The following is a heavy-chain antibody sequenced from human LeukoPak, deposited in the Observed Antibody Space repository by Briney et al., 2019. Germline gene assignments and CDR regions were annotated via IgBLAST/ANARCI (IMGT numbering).Heavy chain of an antibody. CDR1: GGTFSSYA. CDR3: ARSPPIYYGMDV. D-gene: IGHD3-3*01. V-gene: IGHV1-69*13. CDR2: IIPIFGTA. J-gene: IGHJ6*02. Sequence: ASVKVSCKASGGTFSSYAISWVRQAPGQGLEWMGGIIPIFGTANYAQKFQGRVTITADEPTSTAYMELSSLRSEDPAVYYCARSPPIYYGMDVWGQGTTVTVSS.